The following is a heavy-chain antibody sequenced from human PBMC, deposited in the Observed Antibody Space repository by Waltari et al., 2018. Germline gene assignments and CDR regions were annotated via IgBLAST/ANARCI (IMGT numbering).Heavy chain of an antibody. CDR3: ARDRGDEGPY. J-gene: IGHJ4*02. Sequence: QVQLVHSGAEVQQPGSSVKVSCKASGRTFSSYPLSWVRQAPGQGLEWMGRIIPILGIANYAQKFQGRVTITADKSTSTAYMELSSLRSEDTAVYYCARDRGDEGPYWGQGTLVTVSS. CDR1: GRTFSSYP. V-gene: IGHV1-69*04. CDR2: IIPILGIA. D-gene: IGHD2-21*02.